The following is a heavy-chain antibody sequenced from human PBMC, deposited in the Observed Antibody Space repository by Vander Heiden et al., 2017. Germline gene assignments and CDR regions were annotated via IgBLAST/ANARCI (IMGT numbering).Heavy chain of an antibody. Sequence: EVKLVESGGSLVKPGGSLRLSCAGSGVNFPDAWRRWVRQPPGKGLEWVGRIEGKSGGGTTDYAAPVKGRFTISREDTKNMLYLQMGSLKTEDTAMYYCSTDYALYNNSAYFVPWGQGTLVTVSS. D-gene: IGHD3-22*01. CDR2: IEGKSGGGTT. J-gene: IGHJ4*02. CDR1: GVNFPDAW. V-gene: IGHV3-15*04. CDR3: STDYALYNNSAYFVP.